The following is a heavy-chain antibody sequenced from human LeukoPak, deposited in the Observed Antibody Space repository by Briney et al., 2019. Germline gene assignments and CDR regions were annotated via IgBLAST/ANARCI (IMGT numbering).Heavy chain of an antibody. CDR3: ARMSYYDSSGDNWFDP. CDR1: GCTFTGYY. D-gene: IGHD3-22*01. J-gene: IGHJ5*02. CDR2: MNPNSGNT. V-gene: IGHV1-8*02. Sequence: GASVKVSCKASGCTFTGYYMHWVRQATGQGLEWMGWMNPNSGNTGYAQKFQGRVTMTRDISISTAYMELSSLRSEDTAVYYCARMSYYDSSGDNWFDPWGQGTLVTVSS.